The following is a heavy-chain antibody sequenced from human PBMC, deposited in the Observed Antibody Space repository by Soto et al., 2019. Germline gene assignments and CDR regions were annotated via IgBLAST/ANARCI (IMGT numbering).Heavy chain of an antibody. D-gene: IGHD6-6*01. CDR2: IIPIFGTA. CDR1: GGTFSSYA. V-gene: IGHV1-69*13. CDR3: ARDLVAARWDYYHYYGMDV. J-gene: IGHJ6*02. Sequence: SVKVSCKASGGTFSSYAISWVRQAPGQGLEWMGGIIPIFGTANYAQKFQGRVTITADESTSTAYMELSSLRSEDTAVYYCARDLVAARWDYYHYYGMDVWGQGTTVTVSS.